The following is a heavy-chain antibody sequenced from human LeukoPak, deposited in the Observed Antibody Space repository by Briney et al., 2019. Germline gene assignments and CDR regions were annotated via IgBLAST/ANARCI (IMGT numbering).Heavy chain of an antibody. V-gene: IGHV3-23*01. J-gene: IGHJ4*02. CDR1: GFTFSSYA. CDR2: ISGSGGSA. CDR3: AKYSQLLSGYYFDF. Sequence: GGSLRLSCAASGFTFSSYAMTWVRQAPGKGLEWVSAISGSGGSAYYADSVKGRFTISRDNSKNTLYLQMNSLRAEDTAIYYCAKYSQLLSGYYFDFWGQGTLVAVSS. D-gene: IGHD2-2*01.